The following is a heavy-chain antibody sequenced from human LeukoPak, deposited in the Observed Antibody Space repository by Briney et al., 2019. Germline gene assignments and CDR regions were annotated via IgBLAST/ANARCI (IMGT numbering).Heavy chain of an antibody. CDR3: ARRSSGYYFDY. CDR1: GFTFSSYA. Sequence: GGSLRLSCAASGFTFSSYAMHWVRQAPGKGLEWVAVISYDGSNKYYADSVKGRFTISRDNSKNTLYLQMNSLRAEDTAVYYCARRSSGYYFDYWGQGTLVTVSS. D-gene: IGHD3-22*01. V-gene: IGHV3-30-3*01. CDR2: ISYDGSNK. J-gene: IGHJ4*02.